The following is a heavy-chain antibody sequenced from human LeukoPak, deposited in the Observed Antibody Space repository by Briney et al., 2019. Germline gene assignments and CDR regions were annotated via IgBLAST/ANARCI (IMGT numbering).Heavy chain of an antibody. CDR1: GVSISSGGYY. Sequence: SQTLSLTCTVSGVSISSGGYYWSWIRQPPGKGLEWIGYIYHSGSTYYNPSLKSRVTISVDRSKNQFSLKLSSVTAADTAVYYCARGDSGVVAPFDYWGQGTLVTVSS. CDR3: ARGDSGVVAPFDY. CDR2: IYHSGST. J-gene: IGHJ4*02. V-gene: IGHV4-30-2*01. D-gene: IGHD2-15*01.